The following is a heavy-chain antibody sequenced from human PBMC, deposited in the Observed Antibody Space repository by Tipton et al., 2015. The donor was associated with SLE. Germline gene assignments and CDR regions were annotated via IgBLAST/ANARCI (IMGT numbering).Heavy chain of an antibody. CDR2: INHSGST. Sequence: TLSLTCAVYGGSFSGYYWSWIRQPPGKGLEWIGEINHSGSTNYNPSLKSRVTISGDTSKNQFSLKLSSVTAADTAVYYCASDRLPGDHDAFDIWGQGTMVTVSS. V-gene: IGHV4-34*01. J-gene: IGHJ3*02. D-gene: IGHD7-27*01. CDR1: GGSFSGYY. CDR3: ASDRLPGDHDAFDI.